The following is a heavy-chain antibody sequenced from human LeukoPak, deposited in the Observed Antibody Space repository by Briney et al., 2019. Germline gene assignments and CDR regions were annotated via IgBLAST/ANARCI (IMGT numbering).Heavy chain of an antibody. J-gene: IGHJ4*02. D-gene: IGHD2-21*01. V-gene: IGHV3-23*01. Sequence: GGSLRLSCAASGFTLSSYAMSWVRQAPGKGLQWVSAISVSGNTYHADSVKGRFTISRDSSKNTLYLQMNRLRAEDAAVYYCAKAPVTTCSGAYCYPFDYWGQGTLVTVSS. CDR2: ISVSGNT. CDR3: AKAPVTTCSGAYCYPFDY. CDR1: GFTLSSYA.